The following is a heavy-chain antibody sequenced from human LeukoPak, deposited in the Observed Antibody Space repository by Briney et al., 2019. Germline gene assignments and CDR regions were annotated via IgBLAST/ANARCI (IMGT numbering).Heavy chain of an antibody. Sequence: GGSLRLSCATSGFTFSNYGMNWVRHAPGKGLEWVSGIIPSGVTTYYADSVKGRFAISRDNSKNTVYLQMNSLRAEDTAVYYCARDDSLLQFGYWGQGTLVTVSS. CDR3: ARDDSLLQFGY. V-gene: IGHV3-23*01. CDR2: IIPSGVTT. J-gene: IGHJ4*02. D-gene: IGHD5-24*01. CDR1: GFTFSNYG.